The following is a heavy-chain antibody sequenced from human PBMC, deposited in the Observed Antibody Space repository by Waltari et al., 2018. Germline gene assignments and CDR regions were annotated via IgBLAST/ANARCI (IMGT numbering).Heavy chain of an antibody. Sequence: QVQLVESGGGVVQPGRSLRLSCAASGFTFSRFGRHWVRQAPGKGLEGVAVIWHDGSNEYDVDSVKGRFTISRDNSKNTLYLQMNSLRAEDSAVYYCASQSTTLFDYWGQGTLVTVSS. J-gene: IGHJ4*02. CDR3: ASQSTTLFDY. V-gene: IGHV3-33*01. D-gene: IGHD2-15*01. CDR1: GFTFSRFG. CDR2: IWHDGSNE.